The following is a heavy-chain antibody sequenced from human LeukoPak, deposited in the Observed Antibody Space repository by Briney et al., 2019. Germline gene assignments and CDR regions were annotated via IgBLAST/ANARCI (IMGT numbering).Heavy chain of an antibody. CDR3: ARISGSSGHFDY. J-gene: IGHJ4*02. CDR2: IDWDDDK. Sequence: SGPTLVNPTQTLTLTCTFSGFSLSTSGMRVNWIRQPPGKALEWLARIDWDDDKFYSTSLKTRLTISKYTSKNQVVPTMTNMDPVDTATYYCARISGSSGHFDYWGQGTLVTVSS. CDR1: GFSLSTSGMR. V-gene: IGHV2-70*04. D-gene: IGHD3-10*01.